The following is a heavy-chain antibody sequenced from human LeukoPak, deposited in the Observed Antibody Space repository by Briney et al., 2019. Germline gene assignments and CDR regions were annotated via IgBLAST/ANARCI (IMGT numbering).Heavy chain of an antibody. CDR1: GFTFSSYG. V-gene: IGHV3-30*02. CDR3: ARVGSRPEYYYFYYYYMDV. D-gene: IGHD2/OR15-2a*01. J-gene: IGHJ6*03. Sequence: GGSLRLSCAASGFTFSSYGMHWVRQAPGKGLEWVAFIRYDGSNKYYADSVKGRFTISRDNSKNTLYLQMNSLRAEDTAVFYCARVGSRPEYYYFYYYYMDVWGKGTTVTVSS. CDR2: IRYDGSNK.